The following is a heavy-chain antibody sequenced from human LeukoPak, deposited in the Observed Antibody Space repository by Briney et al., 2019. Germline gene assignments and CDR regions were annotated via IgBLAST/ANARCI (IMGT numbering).Heavy chain of an antibody. Sequence: SETLSLTCAVYGGSFSGYYWSWIRQPPGKGLEWIGEINHSGSTNYNPSLKSRVTISVDTSKNQFSLKLSSVTAADTAVYYCARGGIADRLGTWGQGTLVTVSA. V-gene: IGHV4-34*01. CDR3: ARGGIADRLGT. CDR2: INHSGST. J-gene: IGHJ4*02. CDR1: GGSFSGYY. D-gene: IGHD6-6*01.